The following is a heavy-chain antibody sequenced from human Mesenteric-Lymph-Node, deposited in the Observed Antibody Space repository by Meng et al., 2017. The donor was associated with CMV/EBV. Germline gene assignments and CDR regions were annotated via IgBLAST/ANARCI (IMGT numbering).Heavy chain of an antibody. V-gene: IGHV3-53*01. Sequence: GESLKISCAASGFTVSSNYMSWVRQAPGKGLGWVSVIYSGAATYYADSVKGRFTISRDNSKNTLYLQMNSLRAEDTAVYYCARERYYYDWGSPYGIDVWGQGTTVTVSS. D-gene: IGHD3-10*02. CDR1: GFTVSSNY. CDR2: IYSGAAT. J-gene: IGHJ6*02. CDR3: ARERYYYDWGSPYGIDV.